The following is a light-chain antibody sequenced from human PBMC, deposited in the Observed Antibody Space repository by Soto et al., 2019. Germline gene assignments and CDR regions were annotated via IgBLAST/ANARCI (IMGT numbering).Light chain of an antibody. CDR3: QHYGRSPPSWT. CDR1: QSVGSSY. V-gene: IGKV3-20*01. J-gene: IGKJ1*01. CDR2: DAS. Sequence: ETVLTQSPGTLSLSPGERATLSCRASQSVGSSYLAWYQQKPGQAPRLLIYDASTTATGIPDRFSGSGSGTDFTLTISRLEPEDFAVYYCQHYGRSPPSWTFGQGTKVEIK.